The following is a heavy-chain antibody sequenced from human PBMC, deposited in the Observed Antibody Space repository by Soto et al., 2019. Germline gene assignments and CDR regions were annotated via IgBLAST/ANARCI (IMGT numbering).Heavy chain of an antibody. CDR3: ARDRQDYGVYFFDY. J-gene: IGHJ4*02. CDR1: GFTFSSYS. Sequence: EVQLVESGGGLVKPGGSLRLSCAASGFTFSSYSMNWVRQAPGKGLEWVSSISSSSSYIYYADSVKGRFTISRDNAKNSLYLQRNSLRAEDTAVYYCARDRQDYGVYFFDYWGQGTLVTVSS. D-gene: IGHD4-17*01. V-gene: IGHV3-21*01. CDR2: ISSSSSYI.